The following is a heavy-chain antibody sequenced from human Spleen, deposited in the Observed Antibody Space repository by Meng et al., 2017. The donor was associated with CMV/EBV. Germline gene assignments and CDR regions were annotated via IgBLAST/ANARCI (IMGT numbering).Heavy chain of an antibody. CDR3: ARASGGIYAGYDNTFDS. CDR1: GFTFNTYW. D-gene: IGHD5-12*01. V-gene: IGHV3-74*01. J-gene: IGHJ4*02. CDR2: INSDGSGI. Sequence: GGSLRLSCAASGFTFNTYWMHWVRQAPGKGLVWVSRINSDGSGISYADSVRGRFTISRDNAQNTLYLQMNSLRAEDTAVYYCARASGGIYAGYDNTFDSWGQGILVTVSS.